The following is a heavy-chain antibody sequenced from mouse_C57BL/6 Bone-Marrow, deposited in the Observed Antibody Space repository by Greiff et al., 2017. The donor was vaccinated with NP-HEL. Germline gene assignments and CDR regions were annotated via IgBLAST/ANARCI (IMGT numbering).Heavy chain of an antibody. Sequence: VQLQQSGPELVKPGASVKISCKASGYTFTDYYMNWVKQSHGKSLEWIGDINPNNGGTSYNQKFKGKATLTVDKSSSTAYMELRSLTSEDSAVYYCSRRGYDYDCYWYFDVWCTGTTVTVSS. CDR1: GYTFTDYY. J-gene: IGHJ1*03. V-gene: IGHV1-26*01. CDR2: INPNNGGT. CDR3: SRRGYDYDCYWYFDV. D-gene: IGHD2-4*01.